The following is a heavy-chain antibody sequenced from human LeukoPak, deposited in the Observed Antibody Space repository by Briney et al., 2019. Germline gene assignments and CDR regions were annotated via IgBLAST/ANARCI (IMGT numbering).Heavy chain of an antibody. V-gene: IGHV1-46*03. CDR3: ATLEWAD. J-gene: IGHJ4*02. D-gene: IGHD1-26*01. CDR2: INPRGGST. CDR1: GYTFTSYY. Sequence: AAVKVSFKTSGYTFTSYYMHWLRQTPVQGLEWMGIINPRGGSTRYAQKFQGRVTMTRDTSTSTVYMELSSLRSEDTAVYYRATLEWADWGQGTLVTVSS.